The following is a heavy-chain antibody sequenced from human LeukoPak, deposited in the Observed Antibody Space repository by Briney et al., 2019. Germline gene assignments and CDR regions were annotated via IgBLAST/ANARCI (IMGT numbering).Heavy chain of an antibody. D-gene: IGHD2-15*01. V-gene: IGHV3-33*01. Sequence: GGSLRLSCVASGFAFSRYDMHWIRQAPGKGLEWVAVIWYDGSNKYYADSVKGRFTISRDNSKNTLYLQMNSLRAEDTAVYYCARDSGYCSGGSCYYFDYWGQGTLVTVSS. CDR2: IWYDGSNK. CDR1: GFAFSRYD. J-gene: IGHJ4*02. CDR3: ARDSGYCSGGSCYYFDY.